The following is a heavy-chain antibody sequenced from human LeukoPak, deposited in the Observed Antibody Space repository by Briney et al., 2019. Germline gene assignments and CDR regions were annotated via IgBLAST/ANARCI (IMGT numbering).Heavy chain of an antibody. D-gene: IGHD6-13*01. CDR3: ASTSGLYSTSLDS. CDR2: INSDGSST. Sequence: GGSLRLSCAASGFTFGSYWMHRVRQAPGKGLVWVSRINSDGSSTSYADSVKGRFTISRDNAKNTLYLQMNSLRAEDTAVYSCASTSGLYSTSLDSWGQGTLVTVSS. V-gene: IGHV3-74*01. J-gene: IGHJ4*02. CDR1: GFTFGSYW.